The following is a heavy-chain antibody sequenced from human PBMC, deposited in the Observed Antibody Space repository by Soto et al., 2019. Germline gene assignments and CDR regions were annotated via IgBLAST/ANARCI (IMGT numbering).Heavy chain of an antibody. CDR2: ISAYNGNT. CDR3: ARDVVSSSGWDWGPFGWGPDAFDI. D-gene: IGHD6-19*01. Sequence: GASVKVSCKASGYTFTSYGISWVRQAPGQGLEWMGWISAYNGNTNYAQKLQGRVTMTTDTSTSTAYMELRSLRSDDTAVYYCARDVVSSSGWDWGPFGWGPDAFDIWGQGTMVTVSS. J-gene: IGHJ3*02. CDR1: GYTFTSYG. V-gene: IGHV1-18*04.